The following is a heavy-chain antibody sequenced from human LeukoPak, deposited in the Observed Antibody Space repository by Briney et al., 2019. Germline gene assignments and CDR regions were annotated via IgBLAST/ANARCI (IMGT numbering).Heavy chain of an antibody. Sequence: PGGSLRLSCAASGFTFSSYGIHWVRQAPGKGLEWVAVISYDGSNKYYADSVKGRFTISRDNSKNTLYLQMNSLRAEDTAVYYCARAIQLWFSALDYRGQGTLVTVSS. CDR1: GFTFSSYG. CDR3: ARAIQLWFSALDY. V-gene: IGHV3-30*19. CDR2: ISYDGSNK. J-gene: IGHJ4*02. D-gene: IGHD5-18*01.